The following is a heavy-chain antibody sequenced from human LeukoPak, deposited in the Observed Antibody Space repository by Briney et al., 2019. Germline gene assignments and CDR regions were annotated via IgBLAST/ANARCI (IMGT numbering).Heavy chain of an antibody. V-gene: IGHV1-46*01. CDR3: ARDQEAFDY. CDR2: IYPRDGST. CDR1: GYSFTSNY. J-gene: IGHJ4*02. Sequence: ASVKVSCKASGYSFTSNYIHWVRQAPGQGLEWMGMIYPRDGSTSYAQKFQGRVTVTKDTSTSTVHMELSGLRSEDTAVYYCARDQEAFDYWGQGTLVTVSS.